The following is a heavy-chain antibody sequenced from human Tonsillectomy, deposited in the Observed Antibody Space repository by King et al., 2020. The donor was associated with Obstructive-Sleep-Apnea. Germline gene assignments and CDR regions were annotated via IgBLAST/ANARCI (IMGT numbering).Heavy chain of an antibody. J-gene: IGHJ3*02. CDR2: ISRSSSTI. Sequence: VQLVESGGGLVQPGGSLRLSCAVSGFTFSSHSMNWVRQAPGKGLEWVSYISRSSSTINYADSVKGRFTISRDNAKNSLYLQVSSLRADDTAVYYCARPHDYGVGGGYDGFDIWGQGTVVTVSS. V-gene: IGHV3-48*04. D-gene: IGHD4-17*01. CDR3: ARPHDYGVGGGYDGFDI. CDR1: GFTFSSHS.